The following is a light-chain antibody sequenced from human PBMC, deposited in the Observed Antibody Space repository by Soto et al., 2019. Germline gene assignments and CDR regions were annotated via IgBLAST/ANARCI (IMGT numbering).Light chain of an antibody. J-gene: IGKJ1*01. V-gene: IGKV3-20*01. CDR1: QSVSSSY. CDR3: QQYGSSPGT. CDR2: GAS. Sequence: EIVLTQSPGTLSLSPGERATLSCRASQSVSSSYLAWYQQKPGQAPRLLLYGASSRATGIPDRFSGSGSGTDFILTISRLEREDFAVYYCQQYGSSPGTFGQGTKVEIK.